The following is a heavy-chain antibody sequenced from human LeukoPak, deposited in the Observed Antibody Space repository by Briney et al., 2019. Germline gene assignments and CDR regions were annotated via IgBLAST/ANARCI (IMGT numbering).Heavy chain of an antibody. J-gene: IGHJ4*02. CDR2: INHSGST. CDR1: GVSFSGYY. D-gene: IGHD1-26*01. Sequence: SETLSFTCAVYGVSFSGYYWSWIRQPPGKGLEWIGEINHSGSTNYNPSLKSRVTISVDTSKNQFSLKLSSVTAADTAVYYCARGRVSGSDRGRFDYWDQGTLVTVSS. CDR3: ARGRVSGSDRGRFDY. V-gene: IGHV4-34*01.